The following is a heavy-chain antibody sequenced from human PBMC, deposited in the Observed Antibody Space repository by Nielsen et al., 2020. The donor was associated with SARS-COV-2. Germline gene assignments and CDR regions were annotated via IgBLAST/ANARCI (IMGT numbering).Heavy chain of an antibody. CDR2: INPNSGGT. Sequence: ASVKVSCKASGYTFTSYAMNWVRQAPGQGLEWMGRINPNSGGTNYAQKFQGRVTMTRDTSISTAYMELSRLRSDDTAVYYCASLPAASNLYYYYGMDVWGQGTTVTVSS. CDR1: GYTFTSYA. V-gene: IGHV1-2*06. CDR3: ASLPAASNLYYYYGMDV. J-gene: IGHJ6*02. D-gene: IGHD2-2*01.